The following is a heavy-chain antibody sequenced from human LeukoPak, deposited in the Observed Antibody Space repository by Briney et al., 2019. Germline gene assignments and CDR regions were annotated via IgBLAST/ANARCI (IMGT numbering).Heavy chain of an antibody. V-gene: IGHV1-46*01. CDR2: INPSGGST. CDR1: GYTFTSYY. D-gene: IGHD3-22*01. Sequence: GASVKVSCKASGYTFTSYYMHWVRQAPGQGLEWMGIINPSGGSTSYAQKFQGRVTMTRDMSTSTVYMELSSLRSEDTAVYYCARGSHYYDSSGYQIDYWGQGTLVTVSS. CDR3: ARGSHYYDSSGYQIDY. J-gene: IGHJ4*02.